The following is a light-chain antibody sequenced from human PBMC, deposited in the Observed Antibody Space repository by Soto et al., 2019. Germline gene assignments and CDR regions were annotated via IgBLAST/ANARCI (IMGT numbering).Light chain of an antibody. Sequence: EIVLTQSPGTLSLSPGERATLSCRASQSVISNYLAWYQQKPGQAPRLLIYGASSRATGIPDRLRGSGSGTGITLNLDILDHEAFAVYYCQQYGRSPTFGQGTRLEIK. CDR3: QQYGRSPT. V-gene: IGKV3-20*01. CDR2: GAS. CDR1: QSVISNY. J-gene: IGKJ5*01.